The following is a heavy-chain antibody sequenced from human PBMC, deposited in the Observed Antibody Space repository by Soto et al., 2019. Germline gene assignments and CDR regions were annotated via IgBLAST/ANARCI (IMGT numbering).Heavy chain of an antibody. D-gene: IGHD3-22*01. CDR3: ARDPWLFNRYYYYGMDV. Sequence: GGSLRLSCAASGFTFSSYWMSWVRQAPGKGLEWVANIKQDGSEKYYVDSVKGRFTISRDNAKNSLYLQMNSLRAEDTAVYYCARDPWLFNRYYYYGMDVWGQGTTVTVSS. V-gene: IGHV3-7*05. J-gene: IGHJ6*02. CDR1: GFTFSSYW. CDR2: IKQDGSEK.